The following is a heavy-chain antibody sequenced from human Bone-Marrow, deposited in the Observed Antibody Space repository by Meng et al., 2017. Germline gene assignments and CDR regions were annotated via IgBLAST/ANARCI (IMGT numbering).Heavy chain of an antibody. V-gene: IGHV4-39*07. CDR2: LHDSGST. CDR1: GGSLRASSFY. Sequence: DSGPGLVKPSETLSFTGNGSGGSLRASSFYWGWTRQAPGKGLEWIGTLHDSGSTYYNPSLKSRVTISADTSNSQFSLKLSSVTAADTAVYYCAREWGTLATAADDYWGQGTLVTVSS. D-gene: IGHD6-13*01. CDR3: AREWGTLATAADDY. J-gene: IGHJ4*02.